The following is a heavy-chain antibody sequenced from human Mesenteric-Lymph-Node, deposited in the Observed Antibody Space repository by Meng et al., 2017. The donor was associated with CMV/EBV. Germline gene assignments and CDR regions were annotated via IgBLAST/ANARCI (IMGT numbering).Heavy chain of an antibody. J-gene: IGHJ5*02. D-gene: IGHD6-13*01. CDR1: GFTFSSYS. V-gene: IGHV3-21*01. Sequence: EVQLVESGGGLVKPGGALRLSCAASGFTFSSYSMNWVRQAPGKGLEWVSSISSSSSYIYYADSVKGRFTISRDNAKNSLYLQMNSLRAEDTAVYYCARVSLAAAGTFWFDPWGQGTLVTVYS. CDR2: ISSSSSYI. CDR3: ARVSLAAAGTFWFDP.